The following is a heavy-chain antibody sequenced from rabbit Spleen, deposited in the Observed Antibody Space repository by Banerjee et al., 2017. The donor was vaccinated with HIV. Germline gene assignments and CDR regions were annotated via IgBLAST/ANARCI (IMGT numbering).Heavy chain of an antibody. V-gene: IGHV1S40*01. CDR3: VRDGDGTNVFWYFNF. Sequence: QSLEESGGDLVKPGASLTLTCIASGVSFSGNSYMCWVRQAPGKGLEWIGCIHTRSGGSIYYATWAKGRFTISKTSPTTVTLQMTSLTAADTATYFCVRDGDGTNVFWYFNFWGPGTLVTVS. CDR2: IHTRSGGSI. CDR1: GVSFSGNSY. D-gene: IGHD7-1*01. J-gene: IGHJ4*01.